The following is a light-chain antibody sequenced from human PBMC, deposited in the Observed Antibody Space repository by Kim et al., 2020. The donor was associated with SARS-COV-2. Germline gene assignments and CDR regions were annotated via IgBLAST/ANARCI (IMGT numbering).Light chain of an antibody. CDR3: SSYGGNNNWV. Sequence: GQSVTISGTGTSSYICVYNHVSWYQQHPGKAPKLMIYEVSKWPSGVPDRFSGSKSGNTASLTVSGLQADDEANYYCSSYGGNNNWVFGGGTQLTVL. V-gene: IGLV2-8*01. CDR1: SSYICVYNH. CDR2: EVS. J-gene: IGLJ3*02.